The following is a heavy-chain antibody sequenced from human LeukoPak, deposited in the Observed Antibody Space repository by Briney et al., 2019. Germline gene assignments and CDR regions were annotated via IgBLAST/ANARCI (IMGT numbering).Heavy chain of an antibody. CDR3: TRAGGPETYYYDSSGYLPAY. V-gene: IGHV3-49*03. Sequence: GGSLRLSCTASGFTFGDYAMSWFRQAPGKGLEWVGFIRSKAYGGTTEYAASVKGRFTISRDDSKSIAYLQMNSLKTEDTAVYYCTRAGGPETYYYDSSGYLPAYWGQGTLVTVSS. CDR2: IRSKAYGGTT. J-gene: IGHJ4*02. CDR1: GFTFGDYA. D-gene: IGHD3-22*01.